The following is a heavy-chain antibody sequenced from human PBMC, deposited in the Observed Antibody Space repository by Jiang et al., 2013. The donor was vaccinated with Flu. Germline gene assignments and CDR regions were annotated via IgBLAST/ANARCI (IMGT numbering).Heavy chain of an antibody. CDR3: ARAGIGVPYSSPLDY. V-gene: IGHV4-59*08. Sequence: LLKPSETLSLTCTVSGGSISPYYWNWIRQPPGKGLEYIGFIDYSGSANYNPSLLSRLTISVDTSKNQFSLKLSSVTAADTAVYYCARAGIGVPYSSPLDYWGQGTLV. J-gene: IGHJ4*02. CDR1: GGSISPYY. CDR2: IDYSGSA. D-gene: IGHD3-22*01.